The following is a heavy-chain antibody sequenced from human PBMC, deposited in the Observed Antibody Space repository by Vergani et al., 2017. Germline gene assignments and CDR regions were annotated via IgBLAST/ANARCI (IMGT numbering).Heavy chain of an antibody. Sequence: QVQLQESGPGLVKPSETLSLTCTVSGGSISSYYWSWIRQPPGKGLEWIGYIYYSGSTNYNPSLKSRVTISVDTSKNQFSLKLSSVTAADTAVYYCARSPIYYDSTGWFDPWGQGTLVTVSS. V-gene: IGHV4-59*01. D-gene: IGHD3-22*01. CDR1: GGSISSYY. J-gene: IGHJ5*02. CDR3: ARSPIYYDSTGWFDP. CDR2: IYYSGST.